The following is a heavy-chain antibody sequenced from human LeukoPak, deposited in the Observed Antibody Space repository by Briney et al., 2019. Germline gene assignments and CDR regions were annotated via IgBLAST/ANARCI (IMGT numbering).Heavy chain of an antibody. CDR3: ARDCVSGYDCV. CDR2: IYTSGST. J-gene: IGHJ4*02. CDR1: GGSISSGSYY. D-gene: IGHD5-12*01. Sequence: SETLSLTCTVSGGSISSGSYYWSWIRQPAGKGLEWIGRIYTSGSTNYNPSLKSRVTISVDTSKNQFSLKLSSVTAADTAVYYCARDCVSGYDCVWGQGTLVTVSS. V-gene: IGHV4-61*02.